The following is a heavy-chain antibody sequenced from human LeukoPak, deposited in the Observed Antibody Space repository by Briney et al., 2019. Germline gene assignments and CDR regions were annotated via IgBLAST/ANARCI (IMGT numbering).Heavy chain of an antibody. CDR2: IYHSGST. V-gene: IGHV4-30-2*01. CDR3: ATSVYYYDSSGYYLYFQY. CDR1: GGSISSGGYS. Sequence: SQTLSLTCAVSGGSISSGGYSWSWIRQPPGKGLEWIGYIYHSGSTYYNPSLKSRVTISVGRSKNQFSLKLSSVTAADTAVYYCATSVYYYDSSGYYLYFQYWGQGTLVTVSS. D-gene: IGHD3-22*01. J-gene: IGHJ1*01.